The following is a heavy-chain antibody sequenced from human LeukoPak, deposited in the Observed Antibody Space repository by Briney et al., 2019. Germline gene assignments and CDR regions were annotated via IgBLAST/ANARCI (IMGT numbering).Heavy chain of an antibody. J-gene: IGHJ4*02. Sequence: ASVKVSCKASGYTFTSYYIHWVRQAPGQGLEWMGVINPSGGSTTYAQRFQGRVTITRDTPTSTVYMVLSSLRSEDTAVYYCARDRYSISSLYDFWGQGTLVTVSS. CDR1: GYTFTSYY. V-gene: IGHV1-46*01. CDR2: INPSGGST. CDR3: ARDRYSISSLYDF. D-gene: IGHD6-6*01.